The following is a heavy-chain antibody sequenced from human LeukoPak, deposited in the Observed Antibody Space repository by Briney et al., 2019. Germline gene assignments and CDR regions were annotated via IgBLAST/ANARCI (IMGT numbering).Heavy chain of an antibody. Sequence: SETLSLTCTVSGGSISSSSYYWGWIRQPPGKGLEWIGGIYYSGSTYYNPSLKSRVTISVDTSKNQFSLKLSSVTAADTAVYYCARQGRYSSSWFPVNWFDPWGQGTLVTVSS. J-gene: IGHJ5*02. V-gene: IGHV4-39*01. CDR1: GGSISSSSYY. D-gene: IGHD6-13*01. CDR3: ARQGRYSSSWFPVNWFDP. CDR2: IYYSGST.